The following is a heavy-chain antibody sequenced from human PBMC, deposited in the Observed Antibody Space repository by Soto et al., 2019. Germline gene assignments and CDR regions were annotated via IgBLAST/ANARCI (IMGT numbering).Heavy chain of an antibody. Sequence: GESLKISCKGSGYSFTSYWIGWVRQMPGKGLEWMGIIYPGDSDTRYSPSFQGQVTISADKSISTAYLQWSSLKASDTAMYYCARGLVLRYFDWLLFDYWGQGTLVTVSS. CDR3: ARGLVLRYFDWLLFDY. CDR2: IYPGDSDT. D-gene: IGHD3-9*01. J-gene: IGHJ4*02. CDR1: GYSFTSYW. V-gene: IGHV5-51*01.